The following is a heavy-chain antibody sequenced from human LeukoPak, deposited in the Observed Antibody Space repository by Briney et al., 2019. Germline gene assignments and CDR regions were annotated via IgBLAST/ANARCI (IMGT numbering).Heavy chain of an antibody. D-gene: IGHD6-19*01. CDR2: ISSSSSYI. CDR3: ARDRSLWYSSGWYGMDV. V-gene: IGHV3-21*01. Sequence: PGGSLRLSCAASGFTFSSYSMNWVRQAPGKGLEWVSSISSSSSYIYYADSVKGRFTISRDNAKNSLYLQMNSLRAEDTAVYYCARDRSLWYSSGWYGMDVWGQGTTVTVSS. CDR1: GFTFSSYS. J-gene: IGHJ6*02.